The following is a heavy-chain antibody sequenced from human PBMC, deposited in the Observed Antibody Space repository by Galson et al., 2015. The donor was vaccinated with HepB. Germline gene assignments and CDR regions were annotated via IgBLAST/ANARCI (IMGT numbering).Heavy chain of an antibody. CDR2: IRIKASSYAT. D-gene: IGHD1-26*01. Sequence: SLRLSCAASGFRFSDSAMHWVRQAPGKGLEWIGRIRIKASSYATAYAASVQGRFTISRDDSKNTAFLQMNSLKTEDTAMYYCSPSGNNFRWFDPWGQGTLVTVSP. V-gene: IGHV3-73*01. J-gene: IGHJ5*02. CDR1: GFRFSDSA. CDR3: SPSGNNFRWFDP.